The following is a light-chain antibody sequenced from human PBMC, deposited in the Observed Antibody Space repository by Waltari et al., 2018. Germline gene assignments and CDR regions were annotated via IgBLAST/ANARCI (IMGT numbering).Light chain of an antibody. CDR1: SNAIGSYNY. J-gene: IGLJ2*01. CDR2: DVS. V-gene: IGLV2-14*03. Sequence: QSALTQPASVSGSPGQSITISCSGTSNAIGSYNYTSWYQHHPGRAPKLMIYDVSDRPSGLSDRFSGSKSGNTASLSISGLQAEDEADYYCSSYTSSGTLVFGGGTKLTVL. CDR3: SSYTSSGTLV.